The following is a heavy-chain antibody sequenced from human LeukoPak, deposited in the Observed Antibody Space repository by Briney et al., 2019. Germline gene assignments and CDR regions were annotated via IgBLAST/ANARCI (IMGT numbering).Heavy chain of an antibody. CDR2: IWYDGNNI. V-gene: IGHV3-33*01. D-gene: IGHD4-17*01. CDR1: GFTFSTYG. CDR3: ARDLGEGRYFDL. Sequence: GGSLRLSCAASGFTFSTYGMHWVRQAPGKGLEWVALIWYDGNNIYYTDSVKGRFTISRDNSRNTLYLQVNSLRAEDTAVYYCARDLGEGRYFDLWGQGTLVTVSS. J-gene: IGHJ4*02.